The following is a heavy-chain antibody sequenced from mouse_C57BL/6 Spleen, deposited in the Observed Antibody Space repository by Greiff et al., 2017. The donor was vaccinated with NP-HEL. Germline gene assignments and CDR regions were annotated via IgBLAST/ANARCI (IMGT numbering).Heavy chain of an antibody. CDR1: GYTFTSYW. CDR3: ARYYGSSYGYVDV. V-gene: IGHV1-69*01. CDR2: IDPSDSYT. Sequence: QVQLQQPGAELVMPGASVKLSCKASGYTFTSYWMNWVKQRPGQGLEWIGEIDPSDSYTNYNQKFKGKSTLTVDKSSSTAYMQLSSLTSEDSAVYYCARYYGSSYGYVDVGGTGTTVTVSS. D-gene: IGHD1-1*01. J-gene: IGHJ1*03.